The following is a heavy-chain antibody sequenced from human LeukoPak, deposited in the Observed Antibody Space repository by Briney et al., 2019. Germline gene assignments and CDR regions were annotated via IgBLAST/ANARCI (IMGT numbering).Heavy chain of an antibody. D-gene: IGHD6-13*01. CDR2: ISSSSSYI. CDR1: GFTFSSYS. J-gene: IGHJ4*02. CDR3: ARGLGIAAASFDY. V-gene: IGHV3-21*01. Sequence: GGSLTLSCAASGFTFSSYSMNWVRQAPGKGLEWVSSISSSSSYIYYADSVKGRFTISRDNAKNSLYLQMNSLRAEDTTVYYCARGLGIAAASFDYWGQGTLVTVSS.